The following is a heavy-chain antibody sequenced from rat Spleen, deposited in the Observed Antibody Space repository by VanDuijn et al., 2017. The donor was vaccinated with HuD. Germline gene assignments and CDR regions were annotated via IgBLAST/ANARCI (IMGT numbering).Heavy chain of an antibody. D-gene: IGHD1-6*01. CDR3: TRASYSGAVMYTTDY. CDR1: GFTFSTFP. J-gene: IGHJ2*01. Sequence: EVQLVESGGGLVQPGRSLKLSCTASGFTFSTFPMVWVRQAPKKGLEWVASISSGGGGTYYRVSVKGRFTISRDNAKSSLHLQMNSLRSEDTATYYCTRASYSGAVMYTTDYWGQGVMVTVSS. V-gene: IGHV5-46*01. CDR2: ISSGGGGT.